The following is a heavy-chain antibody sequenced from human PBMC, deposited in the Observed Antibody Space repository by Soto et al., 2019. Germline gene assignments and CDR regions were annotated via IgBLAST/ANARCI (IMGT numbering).Heavy chain of an antibody. CDR2: ISYDGSNK. J-gene: IGHJ6*02. CDR1: GFTFSSYG. D-gene: IGHD6-19*01. Sequence: GGSLRLSCAASGFTFSSYGMHWVRQAPGKGLEWVAVISYDGSNKYYADSVKGRFTISRDNSKNTLYLQMNSLRAEDTAVYYCAKVNKQAGTIPTMPRYYYGMDVWGQGTTVTVSS. V-gene: IGHV3-30*18. CDR3: AKVNKQAGTIPTMPRYYYGMDV.